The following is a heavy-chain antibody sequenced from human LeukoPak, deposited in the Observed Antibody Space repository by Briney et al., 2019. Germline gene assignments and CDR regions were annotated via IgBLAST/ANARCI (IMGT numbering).Heavy chain of an antibody. Sequence: GGSLRLSCAASGFTFSTYGMHWVRQTPGKGLDWVAVMSYDGSNIYYGDSVKGRFTISRDNSKNTLYLQMNNLRVEDTALYYCAKVTPGSTARKSGLDYWGQGTLVTVSS. CDR1: GFTFSTYG. J-gene: IGHJ4*02. D-gene: IGHD2-21*02. V-gene: IGHV3-30*18. CDR3: AKVTPGSTARKSGLDY. CDR2: MSYDGSNI.